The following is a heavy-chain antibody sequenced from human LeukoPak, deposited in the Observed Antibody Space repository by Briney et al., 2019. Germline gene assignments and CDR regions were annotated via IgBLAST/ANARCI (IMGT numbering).Heavy chain of an antibody. CDR1: GGSISSGDYY. CDR3: ARDRLPNDAFDI. CDR2: IYYSGST. V-gene: IGHV4-30-4*08. Sequence: PSETLSLTCTVPGGSISSGDYYWSWIRQPPGKGLEWIGYIYYSGSTYYNPSLKSRVTISVDTSKNQFSLKLSSVTAADTAVYYCARDRLPNDAFDIWGQGTMVTVSS. D-gene: IGHD6-25*01. J-gene: IGHJ3*02.